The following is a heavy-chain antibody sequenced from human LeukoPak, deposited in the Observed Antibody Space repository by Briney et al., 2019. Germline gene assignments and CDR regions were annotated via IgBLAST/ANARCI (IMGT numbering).Heavy chain of an antibody. CDR1: GFTFDDYA. Sequence: GRSLRLSCAASGFTFDDYAMHWVRQAPGEGLEWVSGIRWNSGSIGYADSVKGRFTISRDNAKNSLYLQMNSLRAEDMALYYCAKGYTIFGVVIRGGTLDAFDIWGQGTMVTVSS. CDR2: IRWNSGSI. J-gene: IGHJ3*02. V-gene: IGHV3-9*03. CDR3: AKGYTIFGVVIRGGTLDAFDI. D-gene: IGHD3-3*01.